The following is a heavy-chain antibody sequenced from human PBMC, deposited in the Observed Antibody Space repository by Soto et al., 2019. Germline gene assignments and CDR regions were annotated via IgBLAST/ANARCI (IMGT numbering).Heavy chain of an antibody. CDR3: ARVSCWYYCDY. D-gene: IGHD6-19*01. CDR1: GYTFTSFA. J-gene: IGHJ4*02. V-gene: IGHV1-3*01. Sequence: QVQLVQSGAEVKKPGASVKVSCKASGYTFTSFAMHWVRQAPGQRLEWMAWINAGNGNTNYSQKFQGRVTITRDTAASEVYRVRCSLRSEYSSVYYGARVSCWYYCDYVGQGTLVTVSS. CDR2: INAGNGNT.